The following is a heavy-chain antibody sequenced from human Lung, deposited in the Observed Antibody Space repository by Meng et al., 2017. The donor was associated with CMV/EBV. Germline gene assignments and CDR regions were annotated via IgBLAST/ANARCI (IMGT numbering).Heavy chain of an antibody. D-gene: IGHD2-15*01. Sequence: VQPAVSGRVMLSPSETLALACVVLGGSICSVDYYWSWIGRPAGKGLGWIGSIHSTGSTYYNPSLKSRFIISVDTSKNQFSLKLNSVTAADTAVYYCARVGGCSGGGCYHRLFDYWGQGTLVTVSS. J-gene: IGHJ4*02. V-gene: IGHV4-30-4*01. CDR1: GGSICSVDYY. CDR3: ARVGGCSGGGCYHRLFDY. CDR2: IHSTGST.